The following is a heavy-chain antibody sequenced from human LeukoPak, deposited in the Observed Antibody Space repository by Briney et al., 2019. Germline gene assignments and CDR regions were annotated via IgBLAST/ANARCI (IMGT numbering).Heavy chain of an antibody. J-gene: IGHJ6*03. D-gene: IGHD3-22*01. CDR1: GGFISSYY. V-gene: IGHV4-59*01. CDR2: IYYSGSN. CDR3: ARAAGILDYDSSGYRDLYYYYMDV. Sequence: SETQSLMCTVSGGFISSYYWRWIRHPPGRGLEWLRYIYYSGSNNHNPPLKGRVTISVDTSKNQSSLKLSSVTAADTAVYYCARAAGILDYDSSGYRDLYYYYMDVCGKGTTLTVSS.